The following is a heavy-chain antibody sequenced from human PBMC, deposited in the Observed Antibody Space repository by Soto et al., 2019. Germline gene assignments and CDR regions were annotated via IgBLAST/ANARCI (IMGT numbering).Heavy chain of an antibody. CDR3: AGVICSGGSCYPLPNYYYYYMDV. D-gene: IGHD2-15*01. CDR2: IYYSGST. J-gene: IGHJ6*03. V-gene: IGHV4-39*01. CDR1: GGSISSSSYY. Sequence: PSETLSLTCTVSGGSISSSSYYWGWIRQPPGKGLEWIGSIYYSGSTYYNPSLKSRVTISVDTSKNQFSLKLSSVTAADTAVYYCAGVICSGGSCYPLPNYYYYYMDVWGKGTTVTSP.